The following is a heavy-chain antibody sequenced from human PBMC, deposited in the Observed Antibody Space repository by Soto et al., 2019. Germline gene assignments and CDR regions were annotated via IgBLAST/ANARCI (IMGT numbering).Heavy chain of an antibody. Sequence: PGESLKISCQVSGYTFTIYWIGWVRQMPGKGLEWMGIIYPSDSDTRYSPSFQGQVTISADKPISTAYLQWSSLKASDTAMYYCASSGSDTAMPHYYYYGMDVWGQGTTVTVSS. CDR3: ASSGSDTAMPHYYYYGMDV. CDR2: IYPSDSDT. D-gene: IGHD5-18*01. J-gene: IGHJ6*02. CDR1: GYTFTIYW. V-gene: IGHV5-51*01.